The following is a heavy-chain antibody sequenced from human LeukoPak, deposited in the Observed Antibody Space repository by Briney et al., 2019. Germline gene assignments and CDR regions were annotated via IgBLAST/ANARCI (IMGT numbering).Heavy chain of an antibody. CDR2: ISSSGSTI. J-gene: IGHJ3*01. V-gene: IGHV3-11*04. Sequence: GGSLRLSCAASGFTFSDYYMSWIRQAPGKGLEWVSYISSSGSTIYYADSVKGRFTISRDNAQSSLYLQMNSLRAGDTAVYYCARQAVARPFDLWGQGTMVAVSS. CDR1: GFTFSDYY. CDR3: ARQAVARPFDL.